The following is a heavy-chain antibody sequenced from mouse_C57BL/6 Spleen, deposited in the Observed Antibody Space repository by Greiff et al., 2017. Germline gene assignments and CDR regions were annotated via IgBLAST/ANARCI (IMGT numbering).Heavy chain of an antibody. J-gene: IGHJ2*01. V-gene: IGHV1-4*01. CDR2: INPSSGYT. CDR3: ARRDGRSYGYFDY. Sequence: VKLQESGAELARPGASVKMSCKASGYTFTSYTMHWVKQRPGQGLEWIGYINPSSGYTKYNQKFKDKDTLTADKSSSTAYMQLSSLTSEDAAVYYGARRDGRSYGYFDYWGQGTTLTVSS. CDR1: GYTFTSYT. D-gene: IGHD1-1*01.